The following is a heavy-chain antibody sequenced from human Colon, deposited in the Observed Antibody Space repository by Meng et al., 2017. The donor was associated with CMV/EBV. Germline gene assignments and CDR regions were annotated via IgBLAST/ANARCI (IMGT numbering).Heavy chain of an antibody. CDR2: IYYTGYT. J-gene: IGHJ5*02. Sequence: SETLSLTCSFSGGSISSYYWSWVRQPPGKALEWIGSIYYTGYTSFNPSLKSRVNISLDTSKNQLSLTVKSLTAADSAVYYCVRDSKWLNWFAPWGQGTLVTVSS. CDR1: GGSISSYY. V-gene: IGHV4-39*07. CDR3: VRDSKWLNWFAP. D-gene: IGHD5-12*01.